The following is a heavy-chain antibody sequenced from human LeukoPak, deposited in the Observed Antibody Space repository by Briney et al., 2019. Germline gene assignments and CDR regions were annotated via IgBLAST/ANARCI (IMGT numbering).Heavy chain of an antibody. CDR2: IIPIFGTA. D-gene: IGHD6-13*01. CDR1: GYTFTSYG. V-gene: IGHV1-69*13. Sequence: SVKVSCKASGYTFTSYGISWVRQAPGQGLEWMGGIIPIFGTANYAQKFQGRVTITADESTSTAYMELSSLRSEDTAVYYCAGIVAAAGKRETIDYWGQGTLVTVSS. CDR3: AGIVAAAGKRETIDY. J-gene: IGHJ4*02.